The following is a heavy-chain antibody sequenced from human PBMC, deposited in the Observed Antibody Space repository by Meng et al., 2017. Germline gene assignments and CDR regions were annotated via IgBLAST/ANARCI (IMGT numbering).Heavy chain of an antibody. CDR1: GYTFTSYA. CDR2: INAGNGNT. CDR3: ARDKLKTFDP. V-gene: IGHV1-3*01. Sequence: QVQLVQSGSELKKPGASVKVSCKASGYTFTSYAMNWVRQAPGQGLEWMGWINAGNGNTKYSQKFQGRVTITRDTSASTAYMELSSLRSEDTAVYYCARDKLKTFDPWGQGTLVTVSS. J-gene: IGHJ5*02.